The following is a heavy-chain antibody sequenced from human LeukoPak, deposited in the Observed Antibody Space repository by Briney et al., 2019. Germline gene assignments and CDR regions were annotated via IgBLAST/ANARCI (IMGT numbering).Heavy chain of an antibody. CDR1: GGSISSYY. J-gene: IGHJ6*03. Sequence: SETLSLTCTVSGGSISSYYWSWIRQPPGKGLEWIGYIYYSGSTNYNPSLKSRVTIPVDTSKNQFSLKLSSVTAADTAVYYCARQRDILTGDMRAYYYYYMDVWGKGTTVTISS. CDR2: IYYSGST. V-gene: IGHV4-59*01. D-gene: IGHD3-9*01. CDR3: ARQRDILTGDMRAYYYYYMDV.